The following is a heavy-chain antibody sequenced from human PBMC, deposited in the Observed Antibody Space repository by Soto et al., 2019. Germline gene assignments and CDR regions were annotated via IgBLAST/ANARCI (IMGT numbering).Heavy chain of an antibody. CDR1: GGSISSGGYY. J-gene: IGHJ5*02. V-gene: IGHV4-39*01. CDR3: VRQERHASWFDP. CDR2: IYYSGST. Sequence: SETLSLTCTVSGGSISSGGYYWSWIRQHPGKGLEWIGYIYYSGSTYYNPSLKSRVTISVDTSKNQFSLKLTSVTAADTAVYYCVRQERHASWFDPWGQGTLVTVSS.